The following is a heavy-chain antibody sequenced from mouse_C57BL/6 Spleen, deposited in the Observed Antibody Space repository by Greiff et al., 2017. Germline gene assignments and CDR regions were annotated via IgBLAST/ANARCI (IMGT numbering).Heavy chain of an antibody. Sequence: QVQLQQPGAELVKPGASVKLSCKASGYTFTSYWMHWVKQRPGQGLEWIGMIHPNSGSTNYNEKFKSKATLTVDKSSSTAYMQLSSLTSEDSAVYYCARSSITTVVASDYWGQGTTLTVSS. CDR2: IHPNSGST. CDR1: GYTFTSYW. D-gene: IGHD1-1*01. V-gene: IGHV1-64*01. CDR3: ARSSITTVVASDY. J-gene: IGHJ2*01.